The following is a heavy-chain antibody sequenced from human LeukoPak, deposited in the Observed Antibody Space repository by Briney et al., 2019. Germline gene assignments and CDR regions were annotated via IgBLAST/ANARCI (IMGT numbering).Heavy chain of an antibody. D-gene: IGHD2/OR15-2a*01. CDR3: ARSPSTYYYYYMDV. V-gene: IGHV4-4*07. J-gene: IGHJ6*03. CDR2: VYNSGST. Sequence: SETLSLTCTVSGGSISSYYWSWIRQPAGKGLEWIGRVYNSGSTNYNPSLKSRVTMSVDTSKNQFSLRLNSVTAADTAVYFCARSPSTYYYYYMDVWGKGTTVIVSS. CDR1: GGSISSYY.